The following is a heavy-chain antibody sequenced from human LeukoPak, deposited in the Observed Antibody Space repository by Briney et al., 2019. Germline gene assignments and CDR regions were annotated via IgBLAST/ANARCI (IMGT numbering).Heavy chain of an antibody. CDR2: INHSGST. J-gene: IGHJ5*02. D-gene: IGHD6-19*01. CDR1: GGSFSGYY. V-gene: IGHV4-34*01. Sequence: SEPLSLTCAVYGGSFSGYYWSWIRQPPGKGLEWIGEINHSGSTNYNPSLKSRVTISVDTSKNQFSLKRSSVTAADTAVYYCARGRRAVYNWFDPWGQGTLVTVSS. CDR3: ARGRRAVYNWFDP.